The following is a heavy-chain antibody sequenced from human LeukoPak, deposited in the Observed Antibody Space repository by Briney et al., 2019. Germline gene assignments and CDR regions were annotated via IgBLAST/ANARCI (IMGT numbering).Heavy chain of an antibody. Sequence: PSETLSLTCTVSGGSISSSSYYWGWIRQPPGKGLEWIGSIYYSGSTYYNPSLKSRVTISVDTSKNQFSLQLNSVTPEDAAVYYCARAYLPLAMVTVFDYWGQGTLVTVSS. V-gene: IGHV4-39*01. CDR1: GGSISSSSYY. CDR3: ARAYLPLAMVTVFDY. CDR2: IYYSGST. D-gene: IGHD5-18*01. J-gene: IGHJ4*02.